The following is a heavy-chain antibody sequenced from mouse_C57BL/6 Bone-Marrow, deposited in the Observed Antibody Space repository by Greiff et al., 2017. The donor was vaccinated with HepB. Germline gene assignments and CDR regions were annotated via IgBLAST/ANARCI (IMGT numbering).Heavy chain of an antibody. Sequence: VQLQQSGPVLARPGASVKMSCKTSGYTFTSYWMHWVKQRPGQGLEWIGAIYPGNSDTSYNQKFKGKAKLTAVTSASTAYMELSSLTNEDSAVYYCTNYYGSSRFDYWGQGTTLTVSS. CDR1: GYTFTSYW. J-gene: IGHJ2*01. CDR3: TNYYGSSRFDY. CDR2: IYPGNSDT. V-gene: IGHV1-5*01. D-gene: IGHD1-1*01.